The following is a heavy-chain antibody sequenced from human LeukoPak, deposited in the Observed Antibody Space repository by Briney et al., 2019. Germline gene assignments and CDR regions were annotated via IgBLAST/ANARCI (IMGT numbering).Heavy chain of an antibody. Sequence: SETLSLTCAVYGGSFSGYYWSWIRQPPGKGLEWIGSIYYSGSTYYNPSLKSRVTISVDTSKNQFSLKLSSVTAADTAVYYCARTIFGMVIIVSRFDYWGQGTLVTVSS. CDR3: ARTIFGMVIIVSRFDY. J-gene: IGHJ4*02. CDR2: IYYSGST. CDR1: GGSFSGYY. D-gene: IGHD3-3*01. V-gene: IGHV4-34*01.